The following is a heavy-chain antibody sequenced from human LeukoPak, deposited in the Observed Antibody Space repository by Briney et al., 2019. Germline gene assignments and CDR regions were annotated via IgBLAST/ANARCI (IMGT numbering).Heavy chain of an antibody. J-gene: IGHJ6*03. V-gene: IGHV4-59*12. CDR2: IYYSGST. CDR3: AGFLKYYYYYMDV. Sequence: SETLSLTCTVSGGSISSYYWSWIRQPPGKGLEWIGYIYYSGSTNYNPSLKSRVTISVDTSKNQFSLKLSSVTAADTAVYYCAGFLKYYYYYMDVWGKGTTVTVSS. CDR1: GGSISSYY.